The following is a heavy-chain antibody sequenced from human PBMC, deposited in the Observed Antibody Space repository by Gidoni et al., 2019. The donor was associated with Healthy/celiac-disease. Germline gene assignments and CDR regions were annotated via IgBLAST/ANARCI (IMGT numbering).Heavy chain of an antibody. J-gene: IGHJ5*02. V-gene: IGHV1-24*01. Sequence: QVQLVQSGAETKKPGPSVKVSCQVSGYTLTELSMHRVRQAPGKGLEWVGGFDPEDGETIYAQKFQGRVTMTEDTSTDTAYMELSSLRSEDTAVYYCATDSYQLELGNWFDPWGQGTLVTVSS. CDR1: GYTLTELS. CDR3: ATDSYQLELGNWFDP. CDR2: FDPEDGET. D-gene: IGHD1-7*01.